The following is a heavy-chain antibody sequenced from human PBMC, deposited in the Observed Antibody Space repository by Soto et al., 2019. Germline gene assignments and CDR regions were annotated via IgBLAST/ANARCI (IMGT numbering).Heavy chain of an antibody. CDR2: ISHNGNT. CDR3: AARDYDTSGFYYAGRGMDA. V-gene: IGHV4-30-4*01. J-gene: IGHJ6*02. D-gene: IGHD3-22*01. CDR1: GGSISSGDYY. Sequence: SETLSLTCTVSGGSISSGDYYWSWIRQPPGKGLEWIGYISHNGNTDYKPSLRSRVTISVDTSENQFSLKLTSVTAADTGVYYCAARDYDTSGFYYAGRGMDAWGQGTTVT.